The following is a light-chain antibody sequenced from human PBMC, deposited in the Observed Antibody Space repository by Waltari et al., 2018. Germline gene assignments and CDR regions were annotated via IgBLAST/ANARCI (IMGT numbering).Light chain of an antibody. Sequence: QSALTQPASVSGSPGQSITISCTGTSSDVGGYNYGPWYQQHPGKAPKLMIYDVTNRASGVSSRFTGSKSGNTASLTISGLQTDDEADYYCSSYRKSSTAGGVFGTGTKVTVL. CDR1: SSDVGGYNY. J-gene: IGLJ1*01. CDR2: DVT. CDR3: SSYRKSSTAGGV. V-gene: IGLV2-14*03.